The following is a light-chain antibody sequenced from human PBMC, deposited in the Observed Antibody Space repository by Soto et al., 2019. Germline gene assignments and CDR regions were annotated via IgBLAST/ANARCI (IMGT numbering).Light chain of an antibody. V-gene: IGKV3-15*01. CDR3: QQYNNWPAIT. J-gene: IGKJ5*01. CDR2: GAS. Sequence: PGVIATLSCRATQSVTTNLAWYQHKPGQAPILLIYGASTRATDIPARFSGSGSGTAFTLTISSLQSEDFAVSYCQQYNNWPAITFGQGTRLEIK. CDR1: QSVTTN.